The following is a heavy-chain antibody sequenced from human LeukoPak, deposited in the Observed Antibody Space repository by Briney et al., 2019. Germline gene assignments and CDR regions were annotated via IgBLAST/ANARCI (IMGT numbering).Heavy chain of an antibody. V-gene: IGHV4-59*01. CDR3: ARDLKGIAVAGIYNWFDP. D-gene: IGHD6-19*01. J-gene: IGHJ5*02. CDR1: GGSFSGYY. Sequence: SETLSLTCAVYGGSFSGYYWSWIRQPPGKGLEWIGYIYYSGSTNYNPSLKSQVTISVDTSKNQFSLKLSSVTAADTAVYYCARDLKGIAVAGIYNWFDPGAREPWSPSPQ. CDR2: IYYSGST.